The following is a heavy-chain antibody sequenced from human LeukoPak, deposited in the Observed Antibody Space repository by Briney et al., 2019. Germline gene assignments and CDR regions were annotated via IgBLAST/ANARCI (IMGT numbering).Heavy chain of an antibody. CDR2: MSPSATT. CDR3: ARDSGTTGEVKFVP. CDR1: GGSIRTFY. V-gene: IGHV4-4*07. Sequence: SETLSLTCTVSGGSIRTFYLCWIRQPVGKGLEWIGRMSPSATTYNPSLKSRVTMSIDTSKSQFFLNLRSVTAADTAVYYCARDSGTTGEVKFVPWGQGILVTVSS. J-gene: IGHJ5*02. D-gene: IGHD4-17*01.